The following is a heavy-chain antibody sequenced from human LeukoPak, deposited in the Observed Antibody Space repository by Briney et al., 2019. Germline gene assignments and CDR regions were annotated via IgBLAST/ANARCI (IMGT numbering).Heavy chain of an antibody. Sequence: GGSLRLSCAASGFTFSSYSMNWVRQAPGKGLEWVSYISSSSSTIYYADSVKGRFTISRDNAKNSLYPQMNSLRAEDTAVYYCAREAPITIFGVANGDYFDYWGQGTLVTVSS. V-gene: IGHV3-48*01. CDR2: ISSSSSTI. CDR3: AREAPITIFGVANGDYFDY. CDR1: GFTFSSYS. J-gene: IGHJ4*02. D-gene: IGHD3-3*01.